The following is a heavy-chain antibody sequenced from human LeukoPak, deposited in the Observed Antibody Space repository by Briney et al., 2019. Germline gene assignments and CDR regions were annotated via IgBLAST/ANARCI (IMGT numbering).Heavy chain of an antibody. Sequence: SETLSLTCTVSGGSISSHYWSWIRQPLGGGLEEMGYIYYSGSTNYNPSLKSRVTMSVDTSKKQISLKLSSVTAADTAVYYCARGEWELKYFYSGMDVWGQGTTVTVSS. D-gene: IGHD1-26*01. CDR3: ARGEWELKYFYSGMDV. J-gene: IGHJ6*02. CDR2: IYYSGST. V-gene: IGHV4-59*11. CDR1: GGSISSHY.